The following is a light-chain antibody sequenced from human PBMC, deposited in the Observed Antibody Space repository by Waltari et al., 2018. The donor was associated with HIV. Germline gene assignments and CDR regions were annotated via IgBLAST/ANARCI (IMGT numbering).Light chain of an antibody. V-gene: IGLV2-8*01. CDR2: DVN. Sequence: QSALTQPPSASGSAGQSVTISCTGGSDDVGRYDYVSWYQQNPGTAPKVIIYDVNERPSGVPDRFSGFKSGNTASLTVSGLQAEDEADYYCSSYAGGSNFVLGTGTKVTVV. CDR3: SSYAGGSNFV. CDR1: SDDVGRYDY. J-gene: IGLJ1*01.